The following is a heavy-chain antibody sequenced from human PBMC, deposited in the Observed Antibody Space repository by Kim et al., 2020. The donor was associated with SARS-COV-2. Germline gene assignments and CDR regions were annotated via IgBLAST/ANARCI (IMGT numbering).Heavy chain of an antibody. D-gene: IGHD1-26*01. CDR2: IYYSGST. CDR3: VKSGSDLILGYSYYGMDV. CDR1: GGSISSSSYY. V-gene: IGHV4-39*01. J-gene: IGHJ6*02. Sequence: AETLSLTCTVSGGSISSSSYYWGWIRQPPGRGLEWIGSIYYSGSTYYNPSLKSRVTISVDTSKSQFSLNLSSVTAADTAVYYCVKSGSDLILGYSYYGMDVWGQGTTVTVSS.